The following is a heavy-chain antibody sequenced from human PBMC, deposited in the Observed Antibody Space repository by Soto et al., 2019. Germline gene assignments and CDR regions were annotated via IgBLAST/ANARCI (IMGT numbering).Heavy chain of an antibody. CDR1: VGSISSSSYY. Sequence: SETLSLTCTVSVGSISSSSYYLGWILHPPGKGLEWIGSSYHSWGTYYNPSLKSRVTISVDTSKNQFSLKLSSVTSSDTAVYYCPRGGAEAGRYYYYGMDVWGQGTTVTRSS. D-gene: IGHD6-13*01. V-gene: IGHV4-39*07. CDR3: PRGGAEAGRYYYYGMDV. CDR2: SYHSWGT. J-gene: IGHJ6*01.